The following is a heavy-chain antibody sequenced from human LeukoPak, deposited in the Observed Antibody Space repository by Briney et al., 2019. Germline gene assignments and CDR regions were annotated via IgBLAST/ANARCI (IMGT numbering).Heavy chain of an antibody. CDR2: INSNGDST. CDR1: GFTFSSYA. Sequence: GGSLRLSCAASGFTFSSYAMHWVRQAPGKGLESVSSINSNGDSTYYANSVKGRFTISRDNYKNTLYLKMGRLRTGDIAIYYCARVVLGATIDHWGQGTLVTVAS. CDR3: ARVVLGATIDH. J-gene: IGHJ4*02. V-gene: IGHV3-64*01. D-gene: IGHD1-26*01.